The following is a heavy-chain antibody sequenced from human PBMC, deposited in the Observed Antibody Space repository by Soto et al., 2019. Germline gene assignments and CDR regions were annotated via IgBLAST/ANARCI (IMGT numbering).Heavy chain of an antibody. CDR3: AKDASVRFLEWLLYFDY. Sequence: EVQLLESGGGLVQPGGSLRLSCAASGFTFSSYAMSWVRQSPGMGLEWVSTISGSGGSSYYADSVKGRFTISRDSSRDSLHLQINSLRADDTAVYYCAKDASVRFLEWLLYFDYWGQGTLVTVSA. J-gene: IGHJ4*02. V-gene: IGHV3-23*01. CDR1: GFTFSSYA. D-gene: IGHD3-3*01. CDR2: ISGSGGSS.